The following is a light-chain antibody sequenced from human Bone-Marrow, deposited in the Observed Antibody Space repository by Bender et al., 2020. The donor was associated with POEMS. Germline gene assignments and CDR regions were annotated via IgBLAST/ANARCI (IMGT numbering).Light chain of an antibody. CDR3: QAWGSVTADVV. CDR1: GLGDKY. V-gene: IGLV3-1*01. Sequence: SYDLTQPPSVSVSPGQTASITCSGDGLGDKYVCWYQRKPGQSPILVIYQEDKRPSGIPERISGSNSGNTATLTIGGTQAMDEADYYCQAWGSVTADVVFGGGTKLTVL. CDR2: QED. J-gene: IGLJ2*01.